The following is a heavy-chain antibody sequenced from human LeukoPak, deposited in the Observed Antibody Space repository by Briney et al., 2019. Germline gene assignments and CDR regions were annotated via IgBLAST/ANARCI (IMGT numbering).Heavy chain of an antibody. CDR3: ARDRNKNWECDY. Sequence: TGGSLRLSCAASGFTFSSYAMSWVRQAPGKGLEWVSAISGSGGSTYYADSVKGRFTISRDNSKNTLYLQMNSLRAEDTAVYYCARDRNKNWECDYWGQGTLVAVSS. CDR1: GFTFSSYA. V-gene: IGHV3-23*01. D-gene: IGHD1-26*01. CDR2: ISGSGGST. J-gene: IGHJ4*02.